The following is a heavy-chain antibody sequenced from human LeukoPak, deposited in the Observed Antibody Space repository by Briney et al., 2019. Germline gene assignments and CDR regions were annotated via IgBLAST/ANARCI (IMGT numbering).Heavy chain of an antibody. CDR1: GFTFSSYG. D-gene: IGHD5-24*01. CDR3: AKEGRWLQLDYYYYYMDV. Sequence: SGGSLRLSCAASGFTFSSYGMHWVRQAPGKGLEWVAFIRYDGSNKYYADSVKGRFTISRDNSKNTLYLQMNSLRAEDTAVYYCAKEGRWLQLDYYYYYMDVWGKGTTVTISS. V-gene: IGHV3-30*02. CDR2: IRYDGSNK. J-gene: IGHJ6*03.